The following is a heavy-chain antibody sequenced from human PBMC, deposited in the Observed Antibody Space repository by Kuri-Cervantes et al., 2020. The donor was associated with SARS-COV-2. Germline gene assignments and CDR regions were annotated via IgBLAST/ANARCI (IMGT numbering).Heavy chain of an antibody. J-gene: IGHJ4*02. CDR1: DYSISSAYY. CDR2: IYYSGST. D-gene: IGHD6-13*01. Sequence: SETLSLTCVVSDYSISSAYYWGWIRQPPGKGLEWIGSIYYSGSTYYNPSLKSRVTISVDTSKNQFSLKLSSVTAADTAVYYCARQSAAGHKYYFDYWGQGTLVTVSS. CDR3: ARQSAAGHKYYFDY. V-gene: IGHV4-38-2*01.